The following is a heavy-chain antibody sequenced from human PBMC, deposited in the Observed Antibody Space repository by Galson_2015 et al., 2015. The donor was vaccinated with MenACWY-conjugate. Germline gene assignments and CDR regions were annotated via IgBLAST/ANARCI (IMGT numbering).Heavy chain of an antibody. CDR1: GYSFTNYW. D-gene: IGHD1-26*01. J-gene: IGHJ6*02. Sequence: QSGAEVKKPGESLKISCKGSGYSFTNYWIGWVRQMPGKGLEWMGLFNPANSETRYSPSVQGQVTISADESISTAYLQWTSLKASDTAMYYCARHPPGGRGLDVWGRGTTVTVSS. CDR3: ARHPPGGRGLDV. V-gene: IGHV5-51*01. CDR2: FNPANSET.